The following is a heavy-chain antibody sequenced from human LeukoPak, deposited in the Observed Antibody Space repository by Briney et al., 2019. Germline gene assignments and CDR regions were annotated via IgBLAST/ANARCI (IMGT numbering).Heavy chain of an antibody. CDR3: ARGPRIAARPWGGTKLFDY. V-gene: IGHV4-61*01. J-gene: IGHJ4*02. D-gene: IGHD6-6*01. CDR1: GVSVNSGSYY. Sequence: TSETLSLTCTVSGVSVNSGSYYWNWIRQPPGKGLEWIGYIYYSGSTNYNPSLKSRVTISVDTSKNQFSLKLSSVTAADTAVYYCARGPRIAARPWGGTKLFDYWGQGTLVTVSS. CDR2: IYYSGST.